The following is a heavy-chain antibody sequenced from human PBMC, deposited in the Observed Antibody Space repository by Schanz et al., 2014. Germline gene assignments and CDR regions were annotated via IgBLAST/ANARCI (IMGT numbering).Heavy chain of an antibody. D-gene: IGHD3-9*01. V-gene: IGHV3-23*01. CDR1: GFTFSSYA. CDR3: AKHVRSLTGNDY. J-gene: IGHJ4*02. Sequence: EVQLLESGGGLVQPGGSLRLSCAASGFTFSSYAMTWVRQAPGKGLDWVSAISGSGSSTYYADSVKGRFIISRDNSKNTLYLQVNSLRAEDTAVYYCAKHVRSLTGNDYWGQGTLXTVSS. CDR2: ISGSGSST.